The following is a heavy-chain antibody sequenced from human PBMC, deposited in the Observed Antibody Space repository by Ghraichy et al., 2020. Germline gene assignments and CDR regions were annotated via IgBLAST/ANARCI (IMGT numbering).Heavy chain of an antibody. CDR2: VSGSGGST. CDR1: GFTFSSYA. J-gene: IGHJ5*01. D-gene: IGHD3-22*01. V-gene: IGHV3-23*01. Sequence: GSLRLSCAASGFTFSSYAMSWVRQAPGKGLEWVSAVSGSGGSTRSGDSVRGRFTISRDNSKNTLYLQIHSLRADDTAVYYCAKAGYDRSDRNNWFDSWGQGTLVTVSS. CDR3: AKAGYDRSDRNNWFDS.